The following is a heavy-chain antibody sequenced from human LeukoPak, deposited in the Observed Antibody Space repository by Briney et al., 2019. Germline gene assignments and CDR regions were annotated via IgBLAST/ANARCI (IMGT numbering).Heavy chain of an antibody. CDR2: INHSGST. Sequence: PSETLSLICAVYGGSFSGYYWSWIRQPPGKGLEWIGEINHSGSTNYNPSLKSRVTISVDTSKNQFSLKLSSVTAADTAVYYCASCEQDVWGKGTTVTVSS. J-gene: IGHJ6*04. V-gene: IGHV4-34*01. CDR3: ASCEQDV. D-gene: IGHD1/OR15-1a*01. CDR1: GGSFSGYY.